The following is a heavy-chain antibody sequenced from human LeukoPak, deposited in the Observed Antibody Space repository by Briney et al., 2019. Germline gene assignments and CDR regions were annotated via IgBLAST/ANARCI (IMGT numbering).Heavy chain of an antibody. V-gene: IGHV4-59*05. J-gene: IGHJ4*02. CDR3: ARGRSRVVHY. Sequence: PGGSLRLPCAASGFTFSSYAMSWVRQAPGKGLEWVGSIYYSGSTYYNPSLKSRVTISVDTSKNQFSLKLSSVTAADTAVYYCARGRSRVVHYWGQGTLVTVSS. CDR2: IYYSGST. D-gene: IGHD2-15*01. CDR1: GFTFSSYA.